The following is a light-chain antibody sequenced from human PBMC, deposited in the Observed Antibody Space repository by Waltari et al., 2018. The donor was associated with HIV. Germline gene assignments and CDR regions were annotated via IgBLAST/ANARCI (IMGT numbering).Light chain of an antibody. J-gene: IGKJ2*01. Sequence: DIVVNQSPDSLVVSLSERATITCRSSRNILYRDNNKNYLAWYRQKPGQLPKLLIYWASTREYGVPARLSGSGSGTAFALTISNRQPEDVAVYYCQQYHSVPYTFGQVTRLEI. CDR3: QQYHSVPYT. CDR2: WAS. V-gene: IGKV4-1*01. CDR1: RNILYRDNNKNY.